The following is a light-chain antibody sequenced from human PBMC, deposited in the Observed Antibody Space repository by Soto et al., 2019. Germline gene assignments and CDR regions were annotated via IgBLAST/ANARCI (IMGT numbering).Light chain of an antibody. CDR1: QDINNY. Sequence: DIQMTQSPSSLSASVGDRVTITCRASQDINNYLAWYQLKPGKVPKFLIYAASTLRSGVPSRFSGSGSGTDVTFTISSLQPEEVATYYCQRYNSAPYTFGRGTQLEI. J-gene: IGKJ2*01. CDR2: AAS. CDR3: QRYNSAPYT. V-gene: IGKV1-27*01.